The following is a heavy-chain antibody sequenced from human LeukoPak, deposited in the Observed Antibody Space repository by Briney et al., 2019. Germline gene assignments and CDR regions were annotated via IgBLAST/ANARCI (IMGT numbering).Heavy chain of an antibody. Sequence: SETLSLTCTVSGGSISSYYWSWIRQPPGKGLEWIGNIYHSGSTNYNPSLKSRVTISVDTSKNQFSLKLSSVTAADTAVYYCARSGRVTSWYFDLWGRGTLVTVSS. V-gene: IGHV4-59*08. CDR1: GGSISSYY. J-gene: IGHJ2*01. CDR3: ARSGRVTSWYFDL. CDR2: IYHSGST. D-gene: IGHD4-17*01.